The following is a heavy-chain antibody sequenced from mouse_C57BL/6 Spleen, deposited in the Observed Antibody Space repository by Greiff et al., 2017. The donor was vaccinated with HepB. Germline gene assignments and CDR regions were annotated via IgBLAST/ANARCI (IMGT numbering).Heavy chain of an antibody. CDR1: GYTFTSYW. J-gene: IGHJ2*01. D-gene: IGHD1-1*01. CDR2: IDPSDSYT. Sequence: QVQLQQPGAELVRPGPSVKLSCKASGYTFTSYWMHWVKQRPGQGLEWIGVIDPSDSYTNYNQKFKGKATLTVDTSSSTAYMQLSSLTSEDSAVYYCASIYYYGSLDYWGQGTTLTVSS. V-gene: IGHV1-59*01. CDR3: ASIYYYGSLDY.